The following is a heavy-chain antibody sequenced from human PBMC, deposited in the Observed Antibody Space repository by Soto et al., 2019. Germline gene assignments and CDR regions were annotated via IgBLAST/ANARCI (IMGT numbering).Heavy chain of an antibody. V-gene: IGHV3-33*01. CDR2: IWYDGSNK. Sequence: QPGGSLRLSCAASGFTFSSYGMHWVRQAPGKGLEWVAVIWYDGSNKYYADSVKGRFTISRDNSKNTLYLQMNSLRAEDTAVYYCARDGTSITIIPDAFDIWGQGTMVTVSS. D-gene: IGHD3-10*01. CDR1: GFTFSSYG. J-gene: IGHJ3*02. CDR3: ARDGTSITIIPDAFDI.